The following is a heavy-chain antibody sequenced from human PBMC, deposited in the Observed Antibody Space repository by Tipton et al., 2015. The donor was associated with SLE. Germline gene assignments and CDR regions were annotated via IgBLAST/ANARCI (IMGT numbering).Heavy chain of an antibody. D-gene: IGHD6-13*01. CDR1: GGSISSRSYD. CDR3: ASTVAAAGPFDY. CDR2: IYDTGNT. V-gene: IGHV4-39*01. J-gene: IGHJ4*02. Sequence: TLSLTCTVSGGSISSRSYDWGWIRQPPGKGLEWIGSIYDTGNTYYNPSLKSRVTISEDTSRNQFSLKLTSVTAADTAVYYCASTVAAAGPFDYWGQGTLVTVSS.